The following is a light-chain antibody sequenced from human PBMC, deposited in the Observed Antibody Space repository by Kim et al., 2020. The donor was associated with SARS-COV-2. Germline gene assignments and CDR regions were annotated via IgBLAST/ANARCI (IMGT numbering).Light chain of an antibody. Sequence: VSPGERATLSGRASQTINNKLVWYQHKPGQAPRLLIYDATTRATGVPARFIGSGSETDFTLTISSLQSEDFAVYYCQQSNDWPPLTFGQGTKVDIK. J-gene: IGKJ1*01. CDR2: DAT. CDR3: QQSNDWPPLT. CDR1: QTINNK. V-gene: IGKV3-15*01.